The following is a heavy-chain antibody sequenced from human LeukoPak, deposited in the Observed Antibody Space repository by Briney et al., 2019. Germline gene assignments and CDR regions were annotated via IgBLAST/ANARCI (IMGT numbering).Heavy chain of an antibody. CDR1: GGPISSGGYY. Sequence: SQTLPQTCTVPGGPISSGGYYSSWIPRPPGNGQDWTGYIYYNGSTYYNPSLKSRVTISVDTSKNQFSLKLSSVTAADTAVYYCAREGKDYDILTGYRNWFDPWGQGTLVTVSS. D-gene: IGHD3-9*01. CDR2: IYYNGST. CDR3: AREGKDYDILTGYRNWFDP. V-gene: IGHV4-31*03. J-gene: IGHJ5*02.